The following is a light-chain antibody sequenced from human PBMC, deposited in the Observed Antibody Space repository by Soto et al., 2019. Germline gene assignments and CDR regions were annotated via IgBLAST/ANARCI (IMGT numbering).Light chain of an antibody. CDR3: QQYNVGPLT. V-gene: IGKV3-15*01. CDR1: QSDSSN. CDR2: VAS. J-gene: IGKJ4*01. Sequence: EIVMTQSPATLSVSPGERATLSCRASQSDSSNLAWYQQKPGQTPKLLIYVASTRATGIPARFSGSGSGSEFTLTFSSLQSEDFAVYYCQQYNVGPLTFGGGTKVVFK.